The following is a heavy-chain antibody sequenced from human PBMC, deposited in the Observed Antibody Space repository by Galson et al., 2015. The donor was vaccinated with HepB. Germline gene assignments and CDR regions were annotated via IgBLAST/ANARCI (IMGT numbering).Heavy chain of an antibody. D-gene: IGHD3-16*01. J-gene: IGHJ4*02. Sequence: SLRLSCAASGFTFSSSAMSWVRQAPGQGLEWVSAISGSGGSTYSADSVKGRFTISRDNSKKTLYLQMDSLRAEDTAVYYLAKRGGVSYYFDYWGQGTLVTVSS. CDR2: ISGSGGST. CDR3: AKRGGVSYYFDY. CDR1: GFTFSSSA. V-gene: IGHV3-23*01.